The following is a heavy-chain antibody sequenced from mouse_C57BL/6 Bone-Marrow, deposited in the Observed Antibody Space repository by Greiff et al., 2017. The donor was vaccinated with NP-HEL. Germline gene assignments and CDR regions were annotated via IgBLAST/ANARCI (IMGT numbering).Heavy chain of an antibody. D-gene: IGHD1-2*01. V-gene: IGHV1-62-3*01. CDR1: GYLFPCHW. J-gene: IGHJ3*01. CDR2: IDPNSGGT. Sequence: VQPQQPGAEPVKPGASVKLSSKASGYLFPCHWLHRVKQRPGRGPEWIGRIDPNSGGTKYNEKFKSKATLTVDKPSSTAYMQLSSLTSEDSAVYYCARGGYYGSFAYWGQGTLVTVSA. CDR3: ARGGYYGSFAY.